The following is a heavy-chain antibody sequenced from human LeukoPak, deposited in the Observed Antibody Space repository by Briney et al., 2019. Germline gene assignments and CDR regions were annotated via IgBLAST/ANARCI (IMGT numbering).Heavy chain of an antibody. J-gene: IGHJ3*02. Sequence: GGSLRLSCAASGFTFTNNWMTWVRQAPGKGLEWVANIKQDDSEKYYVGSVKGRFTISRDNAKNSVYLQMNSLRAEDTAMYYCARGRAIDIWGRGTMATVSS. V-gene: IGHV3-7*04. CDR1: GFTFTNNW. CDR3: ARGRAIDI. CDR2: IKQDDSEK.